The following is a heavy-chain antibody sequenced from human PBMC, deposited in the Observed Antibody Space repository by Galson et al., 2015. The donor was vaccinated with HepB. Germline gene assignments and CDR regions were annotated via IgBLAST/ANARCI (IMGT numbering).Heavy chain of an antibody. Sequence: ETLSLTCIVSGGSFSSSSYYWGWIRQPPGKGLEWIGTIYYSESTYYDPSLKSRVTISVDTSKKQFSLKLSSVTAADTAVYYCATGGISWRFDYWGQGSLVTVSS. D-gene: IGHD6-13*01. CDR3: ATGGISWRFDY. CDR2: IYYSEST. V-gene: IGHV4-39*01. CDR1: GGSFSSSSYY. J-gene: IGHJ4*02.